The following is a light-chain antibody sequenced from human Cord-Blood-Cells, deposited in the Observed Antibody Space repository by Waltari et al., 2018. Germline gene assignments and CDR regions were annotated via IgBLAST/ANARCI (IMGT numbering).Light chain of an antibody. J-gene: IGLJ1*01. Sequence: SYELTQPPSVSVSPGQTARITCSGDALPKNYAYWYQQKSGQAPVLVIYEDSKRPSGIPERFSGSSSGTMATLTISGAQVEDEADYYCYSTDSSGNHYVFGTGTNVTVL. CDR3: YSTDSSGNHYV. V-gene: IGLV3-10*01. CDR2: EDS. CDR1: ALPKNY.